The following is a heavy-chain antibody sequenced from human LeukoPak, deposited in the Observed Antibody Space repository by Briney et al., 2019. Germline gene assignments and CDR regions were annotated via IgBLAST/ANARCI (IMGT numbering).Heavy chain of an antibody. J-gene: IGHJ6*03. CDR3: ASCSGSYRTLYYYMDV. CDR2: IYSGGST. V-gene: IGHV3-53*01. D-gene: IGHD3-10*02. Sequence: TGGSLGLSCAASGLTVSSNYMGWVRQAPGKGLEWVSIIYSGGSTYYADSVKGRFTISRDNSKHTLYLQMNSLRAEDTAVYYCASCSGSYRTLYYYMDVWGKGTTVTVSS. CDR1: GLTVSSNY.